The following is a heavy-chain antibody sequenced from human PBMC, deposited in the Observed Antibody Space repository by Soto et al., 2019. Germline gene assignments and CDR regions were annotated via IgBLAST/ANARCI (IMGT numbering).Heavy chain of an antibody. Sequence: SLTCTVSGGSISSYYWSWIRQPAGKGLEWIGRIYTSGSTNYNPSLKSRVTMSVDTSKNQFSLKLSSVTAADTAVYYCARAKVTGYSYGIYYYYGMDVWGQGTTVTVSS. CDR1: GGSISSYY. V-gene: IGHV4-4*07. CDR2: IYTSGST. D-gene: IGHD5-18*01. CDR3: ARAKVTGYSYGIYYYYGMDV. J-gene: IGHJ6*02.